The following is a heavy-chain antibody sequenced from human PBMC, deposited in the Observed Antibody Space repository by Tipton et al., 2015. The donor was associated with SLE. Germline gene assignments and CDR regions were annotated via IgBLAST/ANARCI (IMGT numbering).Heavy chain of an antibody. CDR2: ISYDGSNK. Sequence: SLRLSCAASGFTFSSYAMHWVRQAPGKGLEWVAVISYDGSNKYYADSVKGRFTISRDNSKNTLYLQMNSLRAEDTAVYYCARDLGAFDPWGQGTLVTVSS. D-gene: IGHD4-17*01. CDR1: GFTFSSYA. CDR3: ARDLGAFDP. J-gene: IGHJ5*02. V-gene: IGHV3-30-3*01.